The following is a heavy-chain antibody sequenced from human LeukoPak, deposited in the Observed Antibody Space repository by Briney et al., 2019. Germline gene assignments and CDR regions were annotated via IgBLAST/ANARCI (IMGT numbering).Heavy chain of an antibody. CDR1: GYTFTSYY. CDR3: ARDKGGQQWDY. V-gene: IGHV1-2*02. D-gene: IGHD6-19*01. J-gene: IGHJ4*02. Sequence: ASVKAPCKASGYTFTSYYIHWVRQAPGQGLEWVGWNNPNTGGKSYAHNFKGRVTMTRDTSINTAYMEVSSLTSDNTAVYYCARDKGGQQWDYWGQGTLVTVSS. CDR2: NNPNTGGK.